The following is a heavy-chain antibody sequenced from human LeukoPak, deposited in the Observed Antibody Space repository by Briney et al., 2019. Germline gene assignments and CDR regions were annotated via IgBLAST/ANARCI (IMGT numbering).Heavy chain of an antibody. J-gene: IGHJ4*02. V-gene: IGHV3-30*04. Sequence: GGSLRLSCAASGFTFSSYAMHWVRQAPGKGLEWVAVISYDGSNKYYADSVKGRFTISRDNSKNTLYLQMNSLRAEDTAVYYCARGGSGYYDSSGYYPFDYWGQGTLVTVSS. CDR1: GFTFSSYA. CDR3: ARGGSGYYDSSGYYPFDY. D-gene: IGHD3-22*01. CDR2: ISYDGSNK.